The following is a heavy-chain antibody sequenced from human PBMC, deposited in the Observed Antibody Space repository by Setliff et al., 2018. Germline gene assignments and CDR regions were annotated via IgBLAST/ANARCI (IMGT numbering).Heavy chain of an antibody. CDR3: ATNVLVAGSSLDS. D-gene: IGHD2-8*02. V-gene: IGHV3-73*01. J-gene: IGHJ4*02. CDR2: IRNKFNSLAT. Sequence: HPGGSLRLSCAASGFAFVGVEIHWVRQASGKGLEWVGRIRNKFNSLATQYGESFKGRFTISRDDSKNTAYLQMRSLKGEDTALYYCATNVLVAGSSLDSWGQGSLVTVSS. CDR1: GFAFVGVE.